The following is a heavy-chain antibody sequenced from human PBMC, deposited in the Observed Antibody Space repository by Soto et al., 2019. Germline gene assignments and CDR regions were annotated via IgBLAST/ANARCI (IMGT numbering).Heavy chain of an antibody. CDR3: ARESLGYDILTGPSDY. D-gene: IGHD3-9*01. Sequence: GGSLRLSCAASGFTFSSYGMHWVRQAPGKGLEWVAVIWYDGSNKYYADSVKGRFTISRDNSKNTLYLQMNSLRAEDTAVYYCARESLGYDILTGPSDYWGQGTLVTVSS. J-gene: IGHJ4*02. V-gene: IGHV3-33*01. CDR1: GFTFSSYG. CDR2: IWYDGSNK.